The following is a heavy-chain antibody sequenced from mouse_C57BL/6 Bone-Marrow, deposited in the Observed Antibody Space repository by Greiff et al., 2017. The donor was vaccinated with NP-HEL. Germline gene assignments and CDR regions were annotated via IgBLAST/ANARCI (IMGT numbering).Heavy chain of an antibody. Sequence: QVQLQQSGAELARPGASVKLSCKASGYTFTSYGISWVKQRTGQGLEWIGEIYPRSGNTYYNEKFKGKATLTADKSSSTAYMELRSLTSEDSAVYFCAREREDIHYGNLYYFDYWGQGTTLTVSS. CDR1: GYTFTSYG. J-gene: IGHJ2*01. D-gene: IGHD2-1*01. V-gene: IGHV1-81*01. CDR2: IYPRSGNT. CDR3: AREREDIHYGNLYYFDY.